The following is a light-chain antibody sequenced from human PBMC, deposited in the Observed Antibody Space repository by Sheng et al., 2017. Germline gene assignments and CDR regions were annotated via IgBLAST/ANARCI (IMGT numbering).Light chain of an antibody. CDR2: GAS. Sequence: ETVLTQSPATLSLSPGERATLSCRASESVESYLAWYQQKPGQAPRLLIYGASSRATDIPDRFSGSGSGTEFTLTISSLQSEDFAVYCCQHYDTSPYTFGQGTKLEI. CDR1: ESVESY. J-gene: IGKJ2*01. CDR3: QHYDTSPYT. V-gene: IGKV3-20*01.